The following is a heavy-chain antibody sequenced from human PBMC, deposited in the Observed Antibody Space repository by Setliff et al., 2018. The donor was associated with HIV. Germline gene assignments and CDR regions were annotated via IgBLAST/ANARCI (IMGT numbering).Heavy chain of an antibody. CDR2: MNPNSGNT. CDR3: ARETGDDAFDI. CDR1: GYTFTRYD. J-gene: IGHJ3*02. D-gene: IGHD7-27*01. V-gene: IGHV1-8*01. Sequence: ASVKVSCKASGYTFTRYDINWVRQATGQGLEWMGWMNPNSGNTGYAQKFQGRVTMTRNTSISTAYIELSSLRSEDTAVYYCARETGDDAFDIWGQGTMVTVSS.